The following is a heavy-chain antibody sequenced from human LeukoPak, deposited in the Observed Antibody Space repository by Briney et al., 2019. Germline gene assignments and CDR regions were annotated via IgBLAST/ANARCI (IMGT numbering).Heavy chain of an antibody. CDR3: AKALGDWPTTLYY. Sequence: PGGSLRLSCSASGFIFRHYAVHWVRQSPGKGLEWVSGISGSGDSTYSAESVKSRFTVSRDNSKNTLYLQMNSLTAVGTAVYFCAKALGDWPTTLYYWGRGTLVTVSS. V-gene: IGHV3-23*01. CDR1: GFIFRHYA. CDR2: ISGSGDST. J-gene: IGHJ4*02. D-gene: IGHD3-16*01.